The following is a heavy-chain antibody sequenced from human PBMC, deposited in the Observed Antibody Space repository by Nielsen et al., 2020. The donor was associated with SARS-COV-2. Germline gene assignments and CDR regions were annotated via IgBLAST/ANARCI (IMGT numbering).Heavy chain of an antibody. J-gene: IGHJ1*01. CDR3: ARGFLAAAGTGLGYFQH. Sequence: SETLSLTCAVYGGSFSGYYWSWIRQPPGKGLEWIGEITHSGSTNYNPSLKSRVTISVDTSKNQFSLKLSSVTAADTAVYYCARGFLAAAGTGLGYFQHWGQGTLVTVSS. D-gene: IGHD6-13*01. CDR2: ITHSGST. CDR1: GGSFSGYY. V-gene: IGHV4-34*01.